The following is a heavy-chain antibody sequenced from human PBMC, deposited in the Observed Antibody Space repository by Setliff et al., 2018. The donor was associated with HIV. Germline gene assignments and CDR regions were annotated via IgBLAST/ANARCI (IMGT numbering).Heavy chain of an antibody. J-gene: IGHJ4*02. Sequence: SETLSLTCTVSGGFISSGYYWGWIRQPPGKGLEWIGSIYQTGSTNYNPSLKSRVTVSLDMSKNQFSLKLTSVTAADTAVYYCGRQAWDHQSSGYFVDYWGQGTLVTVSS. CDR3: GRQAWDHQSSGYFVDY. CDR1: GGFISSGYY. D-gene: IGHD6-19*01. V-gene: IGHV4-38-2*02. CDR2: IYQTGST.